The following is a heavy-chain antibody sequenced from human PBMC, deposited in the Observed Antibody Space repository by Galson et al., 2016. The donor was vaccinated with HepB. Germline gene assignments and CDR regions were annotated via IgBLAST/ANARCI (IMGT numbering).Heavy chain of an antibody. D-gene: IGHD6-6*01. CDR3: AKDPQYTTSSRGAFDI. CDR1: GFTFSNYA. V-gene: IGHV3-23*01. Sequence: SLRLSCAASGFTFSNYATSWVRQAPGKGLDWVPGISSSGGNTYYADSVKVRLTITRDNSKNTLYLQMNSLSAEDTAVYYCAKDPQYTTSSRGAFDIWGQGTMVTVSS. CDR2: ISSSGGNT. J-gene: IGHJ3*02.